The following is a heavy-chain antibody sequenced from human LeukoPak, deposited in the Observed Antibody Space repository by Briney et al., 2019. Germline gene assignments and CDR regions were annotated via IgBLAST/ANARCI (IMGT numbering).Heavy chain of an antibody. CDR1: GGSISSYY. CDR3: ARAVGGSYLFDY. D-gene: IGHD1-26*01. J-gene: IGHJ4*02. CDR2: IYYSGST. V-gene: IGHV4-59*01. Sequence: SETLSLTCTVSGGSISSYYWSWIRQPPGKGLEWIGYIYYSGSTNYNPSLKSRVTISVDTSKNQFSLKLSSVTAADTAVYYCARAVGGSYLFDYWGQGTLVTVSS.